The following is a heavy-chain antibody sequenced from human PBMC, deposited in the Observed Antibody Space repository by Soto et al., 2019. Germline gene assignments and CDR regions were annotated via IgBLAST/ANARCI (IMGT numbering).Heavy chain of an antibody. V-gene: IGHV4-4*02. D-gene: IGHD2-21*02. CDR1: GGSVSSSNW. Sequence: QVQLQESGPGLVKPSGTLSLTCAVSGGSVSSSNWWSWVRQSPGKGLEWMGKIYHGGSAHYNRSLKSRATISLDKSKNQFSLRLTSVTAADTAVYYCARVPGVVVSADDAFDIWGPGTRVIVSS. CDR3: ARVPGVVVSADDAFDI. J-gene: IGHJ3*02. CDR2: IYHGGSA.